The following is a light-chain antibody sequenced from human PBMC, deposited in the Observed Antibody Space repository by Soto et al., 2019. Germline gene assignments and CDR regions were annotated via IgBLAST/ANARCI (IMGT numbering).Light chain of an antibody. J-gene: IGKJ5*01. Sequence: DIVMTQSPLSLPVTLGQPASISCRSSQSLVCSDGNTYLNCFQQRPGHSQRRLIYKVSNRDSGVPDRFSGSGSSTDFTLKIGRVEAEDVGVYASLTFGQGTRLEIK. V-gene: IGKV2-30*01. CDR3: LT. CDR1: QSLVCSDGNTY. CDR2: KVS.